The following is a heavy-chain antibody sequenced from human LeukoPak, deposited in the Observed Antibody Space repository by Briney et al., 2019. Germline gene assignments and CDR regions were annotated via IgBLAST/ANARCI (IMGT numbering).Heavy chain of an antibody. CDR2: ISWDDDK. CDR3: AHRTYGPFHY. D-gene: IGHD2-8*01. Sequence: SGPTLVKPTQTLTLTCTFSGFALPTYGGGVGWIRQPPGKALEWLSLISWDDDKRYSPSLKSRLTITRDTSKNQVVLTMTNMDPVDTATYYCAHRTYGPFHYWGQGTLVTVSS. J-gene: IGHJ4*02. V-gene: IGHV2-5*02. CDR1: GFALPTYGGG.